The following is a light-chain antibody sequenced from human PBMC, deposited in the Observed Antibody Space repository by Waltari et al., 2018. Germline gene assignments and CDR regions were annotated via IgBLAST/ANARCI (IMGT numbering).Light chain of an antibody. Sequence: DIVMTQSPDSLAVSLGERATINCSSSQSILDNSNNKNNLTWYQQKPGQAPKLLIYWASTREAGVPARFSGSGSGTHFTLTISSLQAEDVAVYYCQQHYSSPLTFGGGTKVEIK. CDR1: QSILDNSNNKNN. J-gene: IGKJ4*01. V-gene: IGKV4-1*01. CDR3: QQHYSSPLT. CDR2: WAS.